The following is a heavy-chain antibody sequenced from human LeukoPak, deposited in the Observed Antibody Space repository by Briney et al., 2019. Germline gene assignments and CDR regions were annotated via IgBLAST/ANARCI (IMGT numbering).Heavy chain of an antibody. CDR1: GFTFSSYG. V-gene: IGHV3-30*02. CDR3: ARDMLLAPWGLDY. Sequence: PGGSLRLSCAASGFTFSSYGMHWVRQAPGKGLEWVAFIRYDGSNKYYADSVKGRFTISRDNSKNTLYLQMNSLRAEDTAVYYCARDMLLAPWGLDYWGQGTLVTVSS. CDR2: IRYDGSNK. D-gene: IGHD4/OR15-4a*01. J-gene: IGHJ4*02.